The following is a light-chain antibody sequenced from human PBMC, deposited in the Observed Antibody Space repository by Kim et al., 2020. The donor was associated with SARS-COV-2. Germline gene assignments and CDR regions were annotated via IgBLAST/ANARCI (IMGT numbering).Light chain of an antibody. CDR3: QVWDSSSDHVV. J-gene: IGLJ2*01. Sequence: AQGKTARITCGGKNMGSKRVHWYQQKPAQAPVLVIYYDSDRPSGIPERFSGSNSGNTATLTISRVEAGDEADYYCQVWDSSSDHVVFGGGTQLTVL. CDR1: NMGSKR. CDR2: YDS. V-gene: IGLV3-21*04.